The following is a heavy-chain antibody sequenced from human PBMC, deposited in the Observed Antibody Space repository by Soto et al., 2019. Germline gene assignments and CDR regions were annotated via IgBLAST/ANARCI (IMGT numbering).Heavy chain of an antibody. CDR3: ARDPYLGDHQY. D-gene: IGHD3-16*01. J-gene: IGHJ4*02. CDR1: GYTFTTYG. Sequence: QVQLVQSGGEVKKPGASVKFSCKTTGYTFTTYGISCGRQAPGQGLEWVGWISAYSGKTHYAQKFQGKVTMTTDTSTNTAYLELRSLRSDDTAVYYCARDPYLGDHQYWGQGTLVTVSS. V-gene: IGHV1-18*01. CDR2: ISAYSGKT.